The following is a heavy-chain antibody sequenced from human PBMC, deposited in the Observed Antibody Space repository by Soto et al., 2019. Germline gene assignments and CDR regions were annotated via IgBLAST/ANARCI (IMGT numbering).Heavy chain of an antibody. J-gene: IGHJ6*02. CDR3: AKSADFGGWGMEV. V-gene: IGHV3-23*01. CDR1: GFTFSSYA. D-gene: IGHD3-16*01. Sequence: GGSLRLSCAASGFTFSSYAMTWVRQAPGKGLEWVSIISSSGDGTYYVGSVKGRFTISRDNSRNTLNLQMNSLRAEDTAVYYWAKSADFGGWGMEVWGQGTTVTVSS. CDR2: ISSSGDGT.